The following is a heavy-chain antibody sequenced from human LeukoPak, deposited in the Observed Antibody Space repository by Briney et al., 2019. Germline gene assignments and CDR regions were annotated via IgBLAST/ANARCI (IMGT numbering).Heavy chain of an antibody. CDR3: ARVMIAAAGTFYDY. CDR1: GFTFSSYS. J-gene: IGHJ4*02. V-gene: IGHV3-21*01. CDR2: ISSSSSYI. Sequence: PGGSLRLSCAASGFTFSSYSMNWVRQAPGKGLEWVSSISSSSSYIYYADSVKGRFTISRDNAKNSLYLQMNSLRAEDTAVYYCARVMIAAAGTFYDYWGQGTLVTVSS. D-gene: IGHD6-13*01.